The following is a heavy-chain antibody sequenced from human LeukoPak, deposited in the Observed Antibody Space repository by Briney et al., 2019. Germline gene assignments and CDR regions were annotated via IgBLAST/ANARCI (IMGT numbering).Heavy chain of an antibody. CDR1: GGSISSYY. Sequence: SETLSLTCTVSGGSISSYYWSWIRQPPGKGLEWIGYIYYSGSTNYNPSLKSRVTISVDTSKNQFSLKLSSVTAADTDVYYCARTEKRWLQLTGVWGQGTLVTVSS. J-gene: IGHJ4*02. V-gene: IGHV4-59*08. D-gene: IGHD5-24*01. CDR2: IYYSGST. CDR3: ARTEKRWLQLTGV.